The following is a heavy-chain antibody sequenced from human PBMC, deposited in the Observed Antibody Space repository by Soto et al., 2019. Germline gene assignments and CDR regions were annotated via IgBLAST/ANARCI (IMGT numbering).Heavy chain of an antibody. J-gene: IGHJ4*02. Sequence: QITLKESGPTLVKPTQTLTLTCTFSGFSLSTSGVGVGWIRQPPGKALEWLALIYWDDDKRYSPSLKSRLTIPKDTSKNQVVLTMTTMDPVDTATYYCAPSLIVVVTATLFDYWGQGTLVTVSS. CDR3: APSLIVVVTATLFDY. D-gene: IGHD2-21*02. CDR2: IYWDDDK. CDR1: GFSLSTSGVG. V-gene: IGHV2-5*02.